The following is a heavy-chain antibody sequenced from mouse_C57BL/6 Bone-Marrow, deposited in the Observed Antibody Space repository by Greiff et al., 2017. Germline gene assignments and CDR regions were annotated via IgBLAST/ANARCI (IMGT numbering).Heavy chain of an antibody. D-gene: IGHD2-3*01. CDR3: TPLSYYFDY. Sequence: EVQLQQSGTELVRPGASVKLSCTASGFNIKDDYMHWVKQRPEQGLEWIGWIDPENGDTEYASKFQGKATITADTSSNTAYLQLSSLTSEDTAVYYCTPLSYYFDYWGQGTTLTVSS. V-gene: IGHV14-4*01. J-gene: IGHJ2*01. CDR2: IDPENGDT. CDR1: GFNIKDDY.